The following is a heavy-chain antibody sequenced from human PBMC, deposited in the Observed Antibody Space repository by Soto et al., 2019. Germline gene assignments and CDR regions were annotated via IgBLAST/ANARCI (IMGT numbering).Heavy chain of an antibody. Sequence: GGSLRLSCAASGFTFSSYAMSWVRQAPGKGLEWVSAISGSGGSTYYADSVKGRFTISRDNSKNTLYLQMNSLRAEDTAVYYCAKEGLSRLWFGESWDLFDYWGQGTLVTVSS. CDR2: ISGSGGST. V-gene: IGHV3-23*01. CDR3: AKEGLSRLWFGESWDLFDY. J-gene: IGHJ4*02. D-gene: IGHD3-10*01. CDR1: GFTFSSYA.